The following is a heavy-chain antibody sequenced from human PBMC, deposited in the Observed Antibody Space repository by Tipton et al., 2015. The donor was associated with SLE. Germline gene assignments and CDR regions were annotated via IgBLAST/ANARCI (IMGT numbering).Heavy chain of an antibody. D-gene: IGHD1-1*01. CDR3: ARFYPERPNWYFDL. Sequence: TLSLTCAVYGGSFSGYYWSWIRQPPGKGLEWIGEINHSGSTNYNPSLKSRVTISVDTSKNQFSLKLSPVTAADTAVYYCARFYPERPNWYFDLWGRGTLVTVSS. CDR2: INHSGST. CDR1: GGSFSGYY. J-gene: IGHJ2*01. V-gene: IGHV4-34*01.